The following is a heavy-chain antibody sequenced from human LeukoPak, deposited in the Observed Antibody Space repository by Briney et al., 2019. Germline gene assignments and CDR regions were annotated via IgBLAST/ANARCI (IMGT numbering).Heavy chain of an antibody. CDR1: GYTFIGYY. J-gene: IGHJ4*02. CDR2: INPHNGDT. V-gene: IGHV1-2*02. Sequence: GVSVKVSFKASGYTFIGYYLHWVRQAPGQGLEWTGWINPHNGDTNYAQKFQGRVTMTSDTSITTAYMEMSRLKSDDTAVYYCATVRDIGVGGGAYYFDYWGQGTLVTVSS. D-gene: IGHD3-16*01. CDR3: ATVRDIGVGGGAYYFDY.